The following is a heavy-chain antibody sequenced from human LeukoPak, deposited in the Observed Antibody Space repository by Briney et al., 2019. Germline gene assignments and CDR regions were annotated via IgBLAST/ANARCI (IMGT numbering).Heavy chain of an antibody. CDR1: GFTFSSYS. Sequence: GGSLRLSCAASGFTFSSYSMNCVRQAPGKGLEWVSSISSSSSYIYYADSVKGRFTISRDNAKNSLYLQMNSLRAEDTAVYYCASQGIAAAGSLFFDYWGQGTLVTVSS. V-gene: IGHV3-21*01. CDR3: ASQGIAAAGSLFFDY. J-gene: IGHJ4*02. CDR2: ISSSSSYI. D-gene: IGHD6-13*01.